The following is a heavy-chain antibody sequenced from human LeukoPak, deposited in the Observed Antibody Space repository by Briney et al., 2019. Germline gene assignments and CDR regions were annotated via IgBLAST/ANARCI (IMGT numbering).Heavy chain of an antibody. CDR1: GGSINSYY. Sequence: NTSETLSLTCTVSGGSINSYYWGWIRQPPGKRLEWIGYIYYSGSTNYNPSLKSRVTISLDTSKNQFSLNLRSVTAADTAVYYCARGTTKGYYNDTSGYYVKWGQGTLVTVSS. CDR2: IYYSGST. V-gene: IGHV4-59*01. D-gene: IGHD3-22*01. CDR3: ARGTTKGYYNDTSGYYVK. J-gene: IGHJ4*02.